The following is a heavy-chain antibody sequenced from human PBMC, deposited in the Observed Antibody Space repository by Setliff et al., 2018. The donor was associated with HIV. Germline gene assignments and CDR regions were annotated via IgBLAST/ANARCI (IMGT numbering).Heavy chain of an antibody. CDR1: GLIFSSYE. CDR3: AKGGYGGAYYVAGY. D-gene: IGHD5-18*01. CDR2: MYKGGKT. J-gene: IGHJ4*02. V-gene: IGHV3-66*02. Sequence: GGSLRLSCAASGLIFSSYEMNWVRQALGKGLEWVTVMYKGGKTYYADFVKGRFTIARDDSKNTVSLQMTNLGTGDTATYYCAKGGYGGAYYVAGYWGQGTLVTVS.